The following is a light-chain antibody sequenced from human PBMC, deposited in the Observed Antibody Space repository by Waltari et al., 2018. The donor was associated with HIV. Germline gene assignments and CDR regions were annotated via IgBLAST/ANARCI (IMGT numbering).Light chain of an antibody. Sequence: QSVLTQPPAVSAAPGQKVAIACSGTTSNIGNNFVCWYQKLQGTAPKLLIFVNHKRPSGVSDRFSASKSGTSATLAITGLHTGDEAEYYCGTWDTSLNAGVFGGGTKVSVL. CDR2: VNH. V-gene: IGLV1-51*01. CDR1: TSNIGNNF. J-gene: IGLJ2*01. CDR3: GTWDTSLNAGV.